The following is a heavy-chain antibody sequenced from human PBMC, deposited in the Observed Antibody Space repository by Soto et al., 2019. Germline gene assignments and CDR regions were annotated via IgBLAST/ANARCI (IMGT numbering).Heavy chain of an antibody. CDR1: GFTFSSSG. D-gene: IGHD6-19*01. V-gene: IGHV3-30*03. CDR2: ISYDGSNK. Sequence: QVQLVESGGCVVQPGRSLRLSCAASGFTFSSSGIHWVRQAPGKGLEWVAVISYDGSNKYYVDSVKGRFTISRDNSKNTLYLQMNSLRAEDTAVYYCATDFSGWYGSSEYGFWGLGTLVTVSS. CDR3: ATDFSGWYGSSEYGF. J-gene: IGHJ4*02.